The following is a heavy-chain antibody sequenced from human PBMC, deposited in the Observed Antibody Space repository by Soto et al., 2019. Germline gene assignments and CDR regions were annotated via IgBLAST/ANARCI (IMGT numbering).Heavy chain of an antibody. CDR3: AKRGGYYDILTGYAKYYFDY. CDR2: ISGSGGST. J-gene: IGHJ4*02. V-gene: IGHV3-23*01. D-gene: IGHD3-9*01. CDR1: GFTFSSYA. Sequence: GGSLRLSCAASGFTFSSYAMSWVRQAPGKGLEWVSAISGSGGSTYYADSVKGRFTISRDNSKNTLYLQMNSLRAEDTAVYYCAKRGGYYDILTGYAKYYFDYWGQGTLVTVSS.